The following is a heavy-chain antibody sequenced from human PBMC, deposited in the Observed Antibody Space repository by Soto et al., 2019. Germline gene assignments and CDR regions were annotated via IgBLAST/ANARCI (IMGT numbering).Heavy chain of an antibody. D-gene: IGHD5-18*01. CDR3: ARDTVDTAMPYYFDY. J-gene: IGHJ4*02. V-gene: IGHV1-18*04. CDR2: ISAYNGNT. Sequence: ALVKVSCKASGYTFTSYGLSWVRQALGQGLEWMGWISAYNGNTNYAQKLQGRVTMTTDTSTSTAYMELRSLRSDDTAVYYCARDTVDTAMPYYFDYWGQGTLVTVSS. CDR1: GYTFTSYG.